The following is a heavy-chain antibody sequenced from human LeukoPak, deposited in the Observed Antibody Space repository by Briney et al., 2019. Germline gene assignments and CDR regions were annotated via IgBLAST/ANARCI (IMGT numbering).Heavy chain of an antibody. CDR1: GGSFSGYY. CDR2: INHSGST. D-gene: IGHD3-16*02. Sequence: SETLSLTCAVYGGSFSGYYWSWIRRPPGKGLEWIGEINHSGSTKYNPALKRGVNISVDPSKNQFSLKLSSVTAADTAVYYCARTSRDVWGSYRAPFDYWGQGTLVTVSS. V-gene: IGHV4-34*01. J-gene: IGHJ4*02. CDR3: ARTSRDVWGSYRAPFDY.